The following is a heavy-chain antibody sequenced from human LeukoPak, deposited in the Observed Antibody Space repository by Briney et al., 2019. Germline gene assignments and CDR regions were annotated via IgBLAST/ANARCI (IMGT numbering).Heavy chain of an antibody. D-gene: IGHD3-9*01. J-gene: IGHJ4*02. V-gene: IGHV3-49*03. Sequence: GGSLRLSCTASGFTFGDHSVSWFRQAPGNGLEWVGFIRSKAYGGTAEYAASVKGRFTISRDDSKSVAYLQMDSLKTEDTAVYYWTREIRYFDWFQADYWGQGTLVTVSS. CDR3: TREIRYFDWFQADY. CDR1: GFTFGDHS. CDR2: IRSKAYGGTA.